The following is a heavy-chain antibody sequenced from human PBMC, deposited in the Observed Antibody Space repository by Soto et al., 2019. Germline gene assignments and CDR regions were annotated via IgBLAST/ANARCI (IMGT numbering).Heavy chain of an antibody. CDR1: GESFSGYY. CDR3: AGNLVATTSSFDY. Sequence: PSETLSLTCAVYGESFSGYYWSWIRQPPGKGLEWIGEINHSGSTNYNPSLKSRVTMSVDTSKNQFSLKLSSVTAADTAMYYCAGNLVATTSSFDYWGQGTLVTVSS. CDR2: INHSGST. V-gene: IGHV4-34*01. D-gene: IGHD5-12*01. J-gene: IGHJ4*02.